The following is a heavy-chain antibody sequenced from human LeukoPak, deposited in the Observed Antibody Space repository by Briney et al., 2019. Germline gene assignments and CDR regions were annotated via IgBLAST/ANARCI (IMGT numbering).Heavy chain of an antibody. D-gene: IGHD2-2*01. J-gene: IGHJ4*02. Sequence: GGSLRLSCAASGFTFSSYAMSWVRQAPGKGLEWVSGISGRGGSTHYADSVKGRFTISRDNSKNTLYLQMNSLRAEGTAVYYCAKFRGDCSSTSCPTGFHYWGQGTLVTVSS. V-gene: IGHV3-23*01. CDR1: GFTFSSYA. CDR3: AKFRGDCSSTSCPTGFHY. CDR2: ISGRGGST.